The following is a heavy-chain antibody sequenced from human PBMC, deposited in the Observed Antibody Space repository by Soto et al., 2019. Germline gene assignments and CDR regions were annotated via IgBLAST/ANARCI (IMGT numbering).Heavy chain of an antibody. J-gene: IGHJ4*02. V-gene: IGHV4-34*01. CDR2: INHSGST. Sequence: PSETLSLTCAVYGGSFSGYYWSWIRQPPGKGLEWIGEINHSGSTNYNPSLKSRVTISVDTSKNQFSLKLSSVTAADTAVYYCARVPLTSRDGYKVDYWGQGTLVTVSS. D-gene: IGHD5-12*01. CDR1: GGSFSGYY. CDR3: ARVPLTSRDGYKVDY.